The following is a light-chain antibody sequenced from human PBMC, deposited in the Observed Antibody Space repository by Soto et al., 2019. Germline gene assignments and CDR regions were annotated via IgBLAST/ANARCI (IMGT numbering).Light chain of an antibody. V-gene: IGKV3-15*01. CDR2: GAS. J-gene: IGKJ5*01. CDR3: EQYTKSPLSIT. CDR1: QSVSSN. Sequence: SPATLSVSPGERATLPCRASQSVSSNLAWYQQKPGQAPRLLIYGASTRATGIPARFSGSGSGTEFTLTISSLQSEDFAVYYCEQYTKSPLSITCGQGTRLAIK.